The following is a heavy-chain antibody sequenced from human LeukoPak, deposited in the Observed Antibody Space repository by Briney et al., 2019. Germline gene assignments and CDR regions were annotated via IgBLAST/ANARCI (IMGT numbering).Heavy chain of an antibody. V-gene: IGHV3-9*03. CDR1: GFRFDDYA. J-gene: IGHJ5*02. D-gene: IGHD3-10*01. Sequence: GRSLRLSCAASGFRFDDYAMHWVRQAPGKGLEWVSCISWNSGSIGYADSVKGRFTISRDNAKNSLYLQMNSLRAEDMALYYCAKASGSGSFSNWFDPWGQGTLVTVSS. CDR2: ISWNSGSI. CDR3: AKASGSGSFSNWFDP.